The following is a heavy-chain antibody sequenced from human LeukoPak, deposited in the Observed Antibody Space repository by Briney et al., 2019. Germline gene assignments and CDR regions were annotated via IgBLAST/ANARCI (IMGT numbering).Heavy chain of an antibody. V-gene: IGHV3-21*04. Sequence: GGSLRLSCAASGFTFSSYSMNWVRQAPGKGLEWVSSISSSSSYIYYAGSVKGRFTISRDNAKNSLYLQMNSLRAEDTAVYYCARAVSGSGSYRYWGQGTLVTVSS. J-gene: IGHJ4*02. CDR3: ARAVSGSGSYRY. D-gene: IGHD3-10*01. CDR1: GFTFSSYS. CDR2: ISSSSSYI.